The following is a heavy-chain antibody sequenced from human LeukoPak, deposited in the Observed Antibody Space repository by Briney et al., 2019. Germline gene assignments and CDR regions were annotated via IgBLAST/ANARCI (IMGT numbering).Heavy chain of an antibody. CDR2: IWYDGSNK. J-gene: IGHJ4*02. CDR3: XXXXXXXXXXPYTAMASYYFDY. CDR1: GFTFSSYG. Sequence: GRSLRLSCAASGFTFSSYGMHWVRQAPGKGLEWVAVIWYDGSNKYYADSVKGRFTISRDNSKNTLYLQMNSLRAEDTAVYYXXXXXXXXXXXPYTAMASYYFDYWGQGTLVTVSS. D-gene: IGHD5-18*01. V-gene: IGHV3-33*01.